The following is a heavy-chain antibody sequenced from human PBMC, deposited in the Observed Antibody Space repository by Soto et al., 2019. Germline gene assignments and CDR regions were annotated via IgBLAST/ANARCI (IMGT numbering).Heavy chain of an antibody. D-gene: IGHD3-16*02. Sequence: QVQLVQSGAEVKKPGSSVTVSCKASGGTFSSYAISWVRQAPGQGLEWMGGIIPIFGTANYAQKFQGRVTITADKSTSTDYMELSSLRSEDTSVYYCARGVRGDYVWGSYRQNWFDPWGQGTLVTVSS. CDR2: IIPIFGTA. CDR1: GGTFSSYA. V-gene: IGHV1-69*06. CDR3: ARGVRGDYVWGSYRQNWFDP. J-gene: IGHJ5*02.